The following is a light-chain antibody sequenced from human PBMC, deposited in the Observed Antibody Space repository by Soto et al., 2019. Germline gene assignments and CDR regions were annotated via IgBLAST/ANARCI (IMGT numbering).Light chain of an antibody. CDR1: ESLNRD. J-gene: IGKJ1*01. V-gene: IGKV3-15*01. CDR3: QQRSNWPRT. CDR2: GAS. Sequence: VMTQSPATLSVSPGERASLSCRATESLNRDLAWYQQKPGQAPRLLIYGASTRATGIPARFSGSGSGTAFSLTIDSLQSEDFAVYYCQQRSNWPRTFGQGTKVDI.